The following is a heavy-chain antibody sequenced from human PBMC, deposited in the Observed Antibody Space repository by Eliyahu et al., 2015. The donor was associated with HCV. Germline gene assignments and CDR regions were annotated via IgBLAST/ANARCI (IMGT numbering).Heavy chain of an antibody. CDR3: AKDRYFGSETFSQFDS. Sequence: EMQLLESGGGLVQPGGSLRLSCEASGFSFKRYAMNWVRQAPGKGLGWVSSISGIVGRTFYAESVKGRFTISRDNSKNTLYLQMNSVRVEDTAVYYCAKDRYFGSETFSQFDSWGQGTLVTVSS. V-gene: IGHV3-23*01. CDR2: ISGIVGRT. J-gene: IGHJ4*02. CDR1: GFSFKRYA. D-gene: IGHD3-10*01.